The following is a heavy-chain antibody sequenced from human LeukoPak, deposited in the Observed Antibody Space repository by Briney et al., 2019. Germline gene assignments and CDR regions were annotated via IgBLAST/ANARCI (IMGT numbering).Heavy chain of an antibody. D-gene: IGHD1-26*01. V-gene: IGHV3-30*02. J-gene: IGHJ5*02. Sequence: GGPLRLSCAASGFTFSSYGMHGVRQAPGKGLEGGAFIRYDGSNKYYADSVGRRFTIYRDNCKSTLYLKLNSLTDEDAAVCFCAKDGPQGGWAFDPWGQGTLVTVSS. CDR2: IRYDGSNK. CDR1: GFTFSSYG. CDR3: AKDGPQGGWAFDP.